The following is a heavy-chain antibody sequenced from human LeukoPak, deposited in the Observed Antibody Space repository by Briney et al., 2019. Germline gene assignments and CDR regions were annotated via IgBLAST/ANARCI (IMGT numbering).Heavy chain of an antibody. D-gene: IGHD2-21*02. CDR2: ISYDGSNK. V-gene: IGHV3-30*04. CDR3: AKDLGYCGGDCYPN. Sequence: GGSLRLSCAASGFTFSSYAVHWVRQAPGKGLEWVAVISYDGSNKYYADSVKGRFTISRDNSKNTLYLQMNSLRAEDTAVYYCAKDLGYCGGDCYPNWGQGTLVTVSS. J-gene: IGHJ4*02. CDR1: GFTFSSYA.